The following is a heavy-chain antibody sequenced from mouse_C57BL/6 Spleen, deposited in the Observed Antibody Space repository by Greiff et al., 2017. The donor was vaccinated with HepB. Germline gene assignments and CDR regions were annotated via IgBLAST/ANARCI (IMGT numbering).Heavy chain of an antibody. Sequence: QVQLQQSGAELVRPGASVTLSCKASGYTFTDYEMHWVKQTPVHGLEWIGAIDPETGGTAYNQKFKGKAILTADKSSSTAYMELRSLTSEDSAVYYCTRRYSYWYFDVWGTGTTVTVSS. V-gene: IGHV1-15*01. J-gene: IGHJ1*03. CDR2: IDPETGGT. D-gene: IGHD2-12*01. CDR1: GYTFTDYE. CDR3: TRRYSYWYFDV.